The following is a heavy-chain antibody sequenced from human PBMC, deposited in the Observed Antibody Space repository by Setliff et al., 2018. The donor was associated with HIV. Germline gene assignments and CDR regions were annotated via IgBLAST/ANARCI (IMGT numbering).Heavy chain of an antibody. CDR3: ARLGYVSGGFYKTPGPYYFDY. D-gene: IGHD3-10*01. V-gene: IGHV4-39*01. Sequence: PSETLSLTCTVSGGSMSSGSYYWGWIRQTPDKGLEWIGIIYYSGATYYNPSLTSRVTISVDTSRNQFSLKLRSVTAADTAAYYCARLGYVSGGFYKTPGPYYFDYWGQGALVTVSS. CDR1: GGSMSSGSYY. J-gene: IGHJ4*02. CDR2: IYYSGAT.